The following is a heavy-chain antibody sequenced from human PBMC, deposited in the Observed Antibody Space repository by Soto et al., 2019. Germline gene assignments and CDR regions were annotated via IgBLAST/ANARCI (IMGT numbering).Heavy chain of an antibody. D-gene: IGHD3-22*01. J-gene: IGHJ4*02. Sequence: GGSLRLSCAASTFTFSSYAMSWVRQAPGKGLEWVSTIGGGGDPTYYAAPVKGRFTISRDNSKNTLYLQMNSLRPEDTAIYYCAKQPQSSGYYHFDYWGQGTLVTVSS. V-gene: IGHV3-23*01. CDR3: AKQPQSSGYYHFDY. CDR2: IGGGGDPT. CDR1: TFTFSSYA.